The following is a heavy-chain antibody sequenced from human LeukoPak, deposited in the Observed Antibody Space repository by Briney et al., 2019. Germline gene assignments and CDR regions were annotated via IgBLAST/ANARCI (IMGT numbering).Heavy chain of an antibody. CDR3: ASPGYGDSPN. J-gene: IGHJ4*01. V-gene: IGHV4-34*01. CDR1: GGSFSGYY. Sequence: SETLTLTCAVYGGSFSGYYWSWMRQPPGKGLEWIGEINHSGSTNYNPSLKSRVTISVDTSKNQFSLKLSSVTAADTAVYYCASPGYGDSPNWGQGTLVTVSS. D-gene: IGHD4-17*01. CDR2: INHSGST.